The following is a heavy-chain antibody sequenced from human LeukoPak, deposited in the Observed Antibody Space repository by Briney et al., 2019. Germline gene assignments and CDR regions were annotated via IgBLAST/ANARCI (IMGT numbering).Heavy chain of an antibody. Sequence: GGSLRLSCAASGFTVSSNYMSWVRQAPGKGVEGVSVIYSGGSTYYADSVKGRFTISRDNSKNTLYLQMDSLRAEDTAVYYCAKDPATPNDRIDYWGQGTLVTVSS. CDR2: IYSGGST. D-gene: IGHD1-1*01. CDR3: AKDPATPNDRIDY. V-gene: IGHV3-53*05. J-gene: IGHJ4*02. CDR1: GFTVSSNY.